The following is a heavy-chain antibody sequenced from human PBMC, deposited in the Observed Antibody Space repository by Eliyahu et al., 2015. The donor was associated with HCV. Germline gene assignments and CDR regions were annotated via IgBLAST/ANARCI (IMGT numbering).Heavy chain of an antibody. V-gene: IGHV3-21*06. Sequence: DVQLVDSGGGLVKPGGSLSLSCAASGFSFSSYSMNWIRQAPGKGLEWVSSISSSGSYIYYAQSVKGRFTISRDNAKNSLYLQMNSLRAEDTAMYYCAKDFGTSSGLDIWGQGTEVTVSS. CDR1: GFSFSSYS. CDR3: AKDFGTSSGLDI. D-gene: IGHD6-6*01. J-gene: IGHJ3*02. CDR2: ISSSGSYI.